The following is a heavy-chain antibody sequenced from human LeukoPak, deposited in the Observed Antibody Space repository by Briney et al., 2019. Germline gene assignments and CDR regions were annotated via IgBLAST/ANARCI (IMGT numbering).Heavy chain of an antibody. Sequence: GEPLRTSCRGSGYRFSTSWIGWVRQVPGKGLEGRGVIFPSDSNTRYRPSFKGHVTTTADKSIVTAYIQWTSLKASDTAIYFCASAHTWVPKWHSFDSWGQGTLVTVSS. CDR2: IFPSDSNT. CDR1: GYRFSTSW. CDR3: ASAHTWVPKWHSFDS. D-gene: IGHD1-26*01. V-gene: IGHV5-51*01. J-gene: IGHJ4*02.